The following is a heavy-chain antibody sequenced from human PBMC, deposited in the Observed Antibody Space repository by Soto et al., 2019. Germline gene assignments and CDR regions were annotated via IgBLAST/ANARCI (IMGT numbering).Heavy chain of an antibody. J-gene: IGHJ4*02. CDR2: ISSDGSNK. D-gene: IGHD6-13*01. V-gene: IGHV3-30*18. Sequence: QVQLVESGGGVVQPGRSLRLSCAASGFTFSSYGMHWVRQAPGKGLEWVAVISSDGSNKYYADSVKGRFTISRDNSKNTLYLQMNSLRAEDTAVYYCAKIMVATRAQQLVDDEYWGPGTLVTVS. CDR1: GFTFSSYG. CDR3: AKIMVATRAQQLVDDEY.